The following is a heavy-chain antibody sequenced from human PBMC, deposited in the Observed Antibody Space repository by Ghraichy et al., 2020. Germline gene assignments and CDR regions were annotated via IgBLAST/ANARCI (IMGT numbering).Heavy chain of an antibody. J-gene: IGHJ6*02. Sequence: GGSLRLSCAASGFTFNKYSMQWVRRAPGKGLEWVSLISWDGTNTYYADSVKGRFTISRDNRKNSLYLEMNGLRTEDTALYYCAKWWEDYDILTGMDVWGQGTTVTVSS. CDR2: ISWDGTNT. CDR1: GFTFNKYS. V-gene: IGHV3-43*01. CDR3: AKWWEDYDILTGMDV. D-gene: IGHD3-9*01.